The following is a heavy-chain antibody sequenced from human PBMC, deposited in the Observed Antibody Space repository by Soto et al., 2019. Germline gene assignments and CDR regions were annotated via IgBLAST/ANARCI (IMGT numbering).Heavy chain of an antibody. Sequence: EVQLVESGGGLVQPGGSLRLSCVDSGFTFSSYWMSWVRQAPVKGLEWVGNIKQDGSEENYVDSVKGRFTISRDNAKNTMYLQMNSLRAEDTAVYDCARIASSGRGWDVWGQGTTVFVAS. D-gene: IGHD3-10*01. CDR2: IKQDGSEE. V-gene: IGHV3-7*01. CDR3: ARIASSGRGWDV. CDR1: GFTFSSYW. J-gene: IGHJ6*02.